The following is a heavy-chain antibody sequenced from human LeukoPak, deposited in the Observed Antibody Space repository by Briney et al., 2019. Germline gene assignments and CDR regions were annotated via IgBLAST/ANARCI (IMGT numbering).Heavy chain of an antibody. V-gene: IGHV3-21*01. D-gene: IGHD3-9*01. CDR2: IDYDSSHI. CDR1: GFTFSNSA. J-gene: IGHJ4*02. CDR3: ARDPLRYLRVGHYDY. Sequence: PGGSLRLPCAASGFTFSNSAMNWVRQVPGKGLEWVSSIDYDSSHIYYAASVRGRFTISRDNARNSVYLQMNSLRVEDTAVYYCARDPLRYLRVGHYDYWGQGTLVAVSS.